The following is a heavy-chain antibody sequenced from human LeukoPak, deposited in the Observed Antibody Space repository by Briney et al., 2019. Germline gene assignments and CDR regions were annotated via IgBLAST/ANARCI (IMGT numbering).Heavy chain of an antibody. Sequence: ASVKVSCKASGYSFTSYGITWVRQAPGQGLEWMGWISTYDGNANYAQKLQGRVTMTTDTSTITAYMELRSLRSDNTAVYYCARAPSGFTYGPGDHWGQGTLVTVSS. J-gene: IGHJ4*02. D-gene: IGHD5-18*01. V-gene: IGHV1-18*01. CDR2: ISTYDGNA. CDR1: GYSFTSYG. CDR3: ARAPSGFTYGPGDH.